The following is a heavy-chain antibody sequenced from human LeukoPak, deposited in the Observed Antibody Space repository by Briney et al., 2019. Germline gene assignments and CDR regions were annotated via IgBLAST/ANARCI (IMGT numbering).Heavy chain of an antibody. Sequence: GGSLRLSCAASGFTFSSAWMSWVRQAPGKGLEWVGRIKNKTDGGATDYAAPVKGRFTISRDDSENTLYLQMDSLKTEDTAVYYCSTSQGVVVIYYYGMDVWGQGTTVTVSS. J-gene: IGHJ6*02. CDR2: IKNKTDGGAT. D-gene: IGHD3-22*01. CDR1: GFTFSSAW. V-gene: IGHV3-15*01. CDR3: STSQGVVVIYYYGMDV.